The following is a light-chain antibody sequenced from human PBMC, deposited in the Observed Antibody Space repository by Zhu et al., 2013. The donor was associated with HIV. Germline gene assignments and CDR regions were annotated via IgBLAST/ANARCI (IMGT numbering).Light chain of an antibody. V-gene: IGKV1-5*01. Sequence: DIQMTQSPSILSASVGDRVTITCRASQNIDNNLAWYQHKPGKAPNLLIYDVSTLDSGVPSRFSGSGSGTEFTLTITSLQPDDFATYYCQHYNSPWAFGQGTRVEVK. CDR2: DVS. J-gene: IGKJ1*01. CDR3: QHYNSPWA. CDR1: QNIDNN.